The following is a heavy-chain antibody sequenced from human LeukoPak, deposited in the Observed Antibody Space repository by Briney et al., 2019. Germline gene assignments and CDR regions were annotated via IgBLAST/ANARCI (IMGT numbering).Heavy chain of an antibody. CDR1: GFTFSSYG. Sequence: GGSLRLSCAASGFTFSSYGMHWVRQAPGKGLEWVAVISYDGSNKYYADSVKGRFTISRDNSKNTLYLQMNSLRAEDAAVYYCASQVPDTYYYDSSGYPVDYWGQGTLVTVSS. CDR3: ASQVPDTYYYDSSGYPVDY. CDR2: ISYDGSNK. J-gene: IGHJ4*02. V-gene: IGHV3-30*03. D-gene: IGHD3-22*01.